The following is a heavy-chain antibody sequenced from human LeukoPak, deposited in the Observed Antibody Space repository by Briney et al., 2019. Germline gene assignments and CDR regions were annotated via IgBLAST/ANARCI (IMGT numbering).Heavy chain of an antibody. CDR3: AKGRGAFDI. J-gene: IGHJ3*02. CDR1: GFTFSSYG. V-gene: IGHV3-30*18. Sequence: GGSLRPSCVVSGFTFSSYGMHWVRQAPGKGLEWVAVISNDGSNKYYADSVKGRFTISRDNSKNTLYLQMNSLRAEDTAVYYCAKGRGAFDIWGQGAMVTVSS. D-gene: IGHD3-10*01. CDR2: ISNDGSNK.